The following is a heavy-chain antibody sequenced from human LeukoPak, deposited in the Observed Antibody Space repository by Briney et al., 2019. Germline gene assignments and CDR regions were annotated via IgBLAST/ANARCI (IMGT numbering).Heavy chain of an antibody. CDR2: IIHIFGTA. D-gene: IGHD3-10*01. Sequence: ASVKVSCKASGGTFSSYAISWVRQATGQGLEWMGGIIHIFGTANYAQKFQGRVTITADKSTSTAYMELSSLRSEDTAVYYCARGYYGSGSWYYYYMDVWGKGTTVTVSS. CDR1: GGTFSSYA. J-gene: IGHJ6*03. CDR3: ARGYYGSGSWYYYYMDV. V-gene: IGHV1-69*06.